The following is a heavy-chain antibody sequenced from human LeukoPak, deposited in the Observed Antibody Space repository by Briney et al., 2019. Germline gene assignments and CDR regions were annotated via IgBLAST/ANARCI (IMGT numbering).Heavy chain of an antibody. J-gene: IGHJ6*02. CDR3: ARRLCREYYYYYYGMDV. Sequence: TGGSLRLSCAAAGFTFSSYSMNWVRQAPGKGLEWVSYISSSSSTVYYADSVKGRFTISRDNAKNSLYLQMNSLRAEDTAVYYCARRLCREYYYYYYGMDVWGQGTTVTVSS. D-gene: IGHD3-10*02. CDR2: ISSSSSTV. CDR1: GFTFSSYS. V-gene: IGHV3-48*04.